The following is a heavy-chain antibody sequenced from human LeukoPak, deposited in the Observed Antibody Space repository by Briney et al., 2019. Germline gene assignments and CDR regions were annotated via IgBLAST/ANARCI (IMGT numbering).Heavy chain of an antibody. Sequence: GGSLRLSCAASGFAFYTYWMSWVRQAPGKGLEWVAVIAYDGSRAFYADSVKGRFTISRDNSKNTMSVQMDDLRAEDTAVYYCTRYNNDHFDYWGQGTLVTVSS. CDR3: TRYNNDHFDY. J-gene: IGHJ4*02. CDR2: IAYDGSRA. V-gene: IGHV3-33*07. D-gene: IGHD1-14*01. CDR1: GFAFYTYW.